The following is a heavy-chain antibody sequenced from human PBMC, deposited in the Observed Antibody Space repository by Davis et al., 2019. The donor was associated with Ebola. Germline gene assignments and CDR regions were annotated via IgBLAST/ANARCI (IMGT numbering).Heavy chain of an antibody. CDR3: ARAVSWVYYYGMDV. CDR1: GYTFTGNY. Sequence: AASVKVSCKASGYTFTGNYIQWVRQAPGQGLEWMGWINTSTGNPTYAQGFTGRFVFSLDTSVSTAYLQISSLKAEDTAVYYCARAVSWVYYYGMDVWGKGTTVTVSS. CDR2: INTSTGNP. D-gene: IGHD2/OR15-2a*01. J-gene: IGHJ6*04. V-gene: IGHV7-4-1*02.